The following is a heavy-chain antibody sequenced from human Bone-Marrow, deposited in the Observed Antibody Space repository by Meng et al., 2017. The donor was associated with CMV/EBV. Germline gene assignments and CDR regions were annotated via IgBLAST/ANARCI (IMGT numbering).Heavy chain of an antibody. D-gene: IGHD3-3*01. CDR1: GFTFSSYS. Sequence: GGSLSLTCAASGFTFSSYSMNWVRQAPGKGLEWVAVISYDGSNKYYADSVKGRFTISRDNSKNTLYLQMNSLRAEDTAVYYCARDDYRGLLEWSPLDYWGQGTLVTVSS. V-gene: IGHV3-30*03. J-gene: IGHJ4*02. CDR3: ARDDYRGLLEWSPLDY. CDR2: ISYDGSNK.